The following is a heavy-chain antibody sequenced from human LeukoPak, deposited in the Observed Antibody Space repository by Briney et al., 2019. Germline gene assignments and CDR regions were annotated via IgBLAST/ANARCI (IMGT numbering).Heavy chain of an antibody. V-gene: IGHV1-2*02. CDR2: INPNSGGT. CDR1: GYSFTAYY. CDR3: ARDHSSYDSGSYSNVDY. J-gene: IGHJ4*02. D-gene: IGHD3-10*01. Sequence: ASVKVSCKASGYSFTAYYMHWVRQAPGQGLEWMGWINPNSGGTNYAQKFQGRVTMTRDTSSGTAYMELSRLRSDDTAVYYCARDHSSYDSGSYSNVDYWGQGTLVTVSS.